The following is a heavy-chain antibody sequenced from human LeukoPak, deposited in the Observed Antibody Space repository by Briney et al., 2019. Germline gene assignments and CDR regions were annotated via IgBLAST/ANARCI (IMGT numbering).Heavy chain of an antibody. CDR2: ISSSSSYI. Sequence: PGGSLRLSCAASGFTFSSYSMNWVRQAPEKGLEWVSSISSSSSYIYYADSLKGRFTISRDNAKNSLYLQMNSLRAEDTAVYYCARDFAYADWFDPWGQGTLVTVSS. J-gene: IGHJ5*02. D-gene: IGHD4-17*01. CDR3: ARDFAYADWFDP. V-gene: IGHV3-21*01. CDR1: GFTFSSYS.